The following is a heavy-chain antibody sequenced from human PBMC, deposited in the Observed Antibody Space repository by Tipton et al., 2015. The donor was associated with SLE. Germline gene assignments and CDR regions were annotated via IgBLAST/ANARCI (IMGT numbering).Heavy chain of an antibody. CDR3: ARTVGSHRNYYFDY. V-gene: IGHV4-59*11. CDR1: GDSISGHY. CDR2: IYDSGST. Sequence: LRLSCTVSGDSISGHYRSWIRQPPGKGLEWIGYIYDSGSTSYNPSLKSRVTISVDTSKNQFSMKLSSVTAADTAVYYCARTVGSHRNYYFDYWGQGTLVTVSP. D-gene: IGHD1-26*01. J-gene: IGHJ4*02.